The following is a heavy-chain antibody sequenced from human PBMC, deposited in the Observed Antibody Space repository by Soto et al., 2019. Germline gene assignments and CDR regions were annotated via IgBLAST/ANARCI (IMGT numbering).Heavy chain of an antibody. CDR1: GASIRSNNW. CDR3: ARVYSGSYSDS. J-gene: IGHJ4*02. CDR2: IFHSGST. D-gene: IGHD1-26*01. V-gene: IGHV4-4*02. Sequence: QVQLQESGPGLVKPSGTLSLTCAVSGASIRSNNWWSCVRQPPGKGLEWIGEIFHSGSTNYNPSLKTRLTISVDKSKNQFSLKLSSVTAADTAVYYCARVYSGSYSDSWGRGTLVTVSS.